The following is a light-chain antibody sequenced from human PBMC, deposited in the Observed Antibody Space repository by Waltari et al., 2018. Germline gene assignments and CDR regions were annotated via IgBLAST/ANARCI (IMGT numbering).Light chain of an antibody. Sequence: DIVMTQSPDSLTVSLGERATINCKSSQTVFYNSDNKNYLSWYQQKPGQPPKLLIYWASTRESVVPDRFSGSGSGTDFDLTISDLQAEDVAVYFCQQYFDTPWTFGRGTKVEVK. CDR3: QQYFDTPWT. CDR2: WAS. V-gene: IGKV4-1*01. CDR1: QTVFYNSDNKNY. J-gene: IGKJ1*01.